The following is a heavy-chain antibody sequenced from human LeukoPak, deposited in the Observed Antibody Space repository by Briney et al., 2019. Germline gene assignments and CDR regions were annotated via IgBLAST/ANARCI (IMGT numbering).Heavy chain of an antibody. D-gene: IGHD3-9*01. V-gene: IGHV4-39*07. CDR3: ARGEDDILTGYYLRGPDWFDP. Sequence: SETLSLTCTVSGGSISSSSYYWGWIRQPPGKGLGWIGSIYYSGSTNYNPSLKSRVTISVDTSKNQFSLKLSSVTAADTAVYYCARGEDDILTGYYLRGPDWFDPWGQGTLVTVSS. CDR1: GGSISSSSYY. CDR2: IYYSGST. J-gene: IGHJ5*02.